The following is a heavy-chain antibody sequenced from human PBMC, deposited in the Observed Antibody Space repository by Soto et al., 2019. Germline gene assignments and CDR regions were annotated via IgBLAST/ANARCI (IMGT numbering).Heavy chain of an antibody. CDR3: ARDTASGWYFDL. D-gene: IGHD2-21*02. CDR1: GGSISSGGYY. V-gene: IGHV4-31*03. Sequence: SETLSLTCTVSGGSISSGGYYWSWIRQHPGKGLEWIGYIYYSGSTYYDPSLKSRVTISVDTSKNQFSLKLSSVTAADTAVYYWARDTASGWYFDLWGRGTLVTVPS. CDR2: IYYSGST. J-gene: IGHJ2*01.